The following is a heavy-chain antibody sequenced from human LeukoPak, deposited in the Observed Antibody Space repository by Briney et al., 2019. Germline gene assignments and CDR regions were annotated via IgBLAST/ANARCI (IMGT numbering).Heavy chain of an antibody. Sequence: GRSLRLSCAASGFTFSSYSMNWVRQAPGKGLEWVSSISSSSSYIYYADSVKGRFTISRDNAKNSLYLQMNSLRAEDTAVYYCARDRGNYDSSGYYYFDYWGQGTLVTVSS. J-gene: IGHJ4*02. V-gene: IGHV3-21*01. CDR1: GFTFSSYS. D-gene: IGHD3-22*01. CDR2: ISSSSSYI. CDR3: ARDRGNYDSSGYYYFDY.